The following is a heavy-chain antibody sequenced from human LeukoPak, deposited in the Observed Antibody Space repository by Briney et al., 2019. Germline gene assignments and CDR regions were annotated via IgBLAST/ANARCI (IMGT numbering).Heavy chain of an antibody. Sequence: AETLSLTCTVSGGSINSYYWSWIRQPPGKGLEWIGYIYYSGSTNYNPSLKSRVTISLDTSNNQFSLKLSSVTAADTAVYYCARDTSGYRRGSFDYWGQGTLVTVSS. V-gene: IGHV4-59*01. CDR2: IYYSGST. D-gene: IGHD3-22*01. CDR1: GGSINSYY. CDR3: ARDTSGYRRGSFDY. J-gene: IGHJ4*02.